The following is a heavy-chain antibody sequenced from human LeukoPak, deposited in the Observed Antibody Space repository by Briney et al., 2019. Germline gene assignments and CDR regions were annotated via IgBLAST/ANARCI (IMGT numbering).Heavy chain of an antibody. V-gene: IGHV3-53*05. CDR3: AKVAQLWSLSDAFDI. CDR2: IYSGGST. D-gene: IGHD5-18*01. Sequence: GGSLRLSCAASGFTVSSNYMSWVRQAPGEGLEWVSIIYSGGSTFYADSVKGRFTISRDNAKNSLYLQMNSLRAEDMALYYCAKVAQLWSLSDAFDIWGQGTMVTVSS. CDR1: GFTVSSNY. J-gene: IGHJ3*02.